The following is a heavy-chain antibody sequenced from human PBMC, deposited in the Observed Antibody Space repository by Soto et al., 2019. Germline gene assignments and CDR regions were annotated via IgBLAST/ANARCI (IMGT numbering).Heavy chain of an antibody. Sequence: GGSLRLSCVASGFTFSRFAMNWVRQAPGKGLEWVSSIGESGASTYYADSVKGRFTISRDNSKNTLYLQMNSLRAEDTAVYSCAKDLGGADANSYYFNTMDVWGQGTTVTVSS. CDR3: AKDLGGADANSYYFNTMDV. J-gene: IGHJ6*02. D-gene: IGHD1-26*01. V-gene: IGHV3-23*01. CDR1: GFTFSRFA. CDR2: IGESGAST.